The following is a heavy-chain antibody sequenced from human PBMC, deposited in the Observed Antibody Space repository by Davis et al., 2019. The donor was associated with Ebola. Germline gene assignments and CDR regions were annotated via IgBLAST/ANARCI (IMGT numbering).Heavy chain of an antibody. CDR2: INPSGGST. Sequence: AASVKVSCKASGYTFTSYYMHWVRQAPGQGLEWMGIINPSGGSTSYAQKFQGRVTMTRDTSTSTVYMELSSLRSEDTAVYYCARARVGPVLMVYAIAPNYFDYWGQGTLVTVSS. CDR1: GYTFTSYY. V-gene: IGHV1-46*01. D-gene: IGHD2-8*01. J-gene: IGHJ4*02. CDR3: ARARVGPVLMVYAIAPNYFDY.